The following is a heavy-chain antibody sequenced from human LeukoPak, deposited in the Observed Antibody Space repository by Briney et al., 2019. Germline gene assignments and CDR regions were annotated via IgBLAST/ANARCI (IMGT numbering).Heavy chain of an antibody. D-gene: IGHD2-2*01. CDR1: GYTFTSYY. V-gene: IGHV1-46*03. Sequence: ASVKVSCKASGYTFTSYYMHWVRQAPGQGLEWMGIINPSGGSTSYAQKFQGRVTMTRDTSTSTVYMELSSLRSEDTAVYYCALPKFYCNSTSCQSFDYWGQGTLVTVSS. J-gene: IGHJ4*02. CDR2: INPSGGST. CDR3: ALPKFYCNSTSCQSFDY.